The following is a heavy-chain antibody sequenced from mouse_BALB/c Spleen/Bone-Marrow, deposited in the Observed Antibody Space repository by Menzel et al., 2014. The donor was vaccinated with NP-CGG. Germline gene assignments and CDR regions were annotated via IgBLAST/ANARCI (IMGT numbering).Heavy chain of an antibody. Sequence: EVKVEDSGGDLVKPGGSLKLSCAASGFTFSNYAMSWVRQTPEQRLEWVASISSGGSTYYPDSVKGRFTISRDNARNILYLQMSSLRSEDTAMYYCVRDLFCGSNYFTYWGQGTLGTVSA. D-gene: IGHD1-1*01. CDR1: GFTFSNYA. CDR3: VRDLFCGSNYFTY. CDR2: ISSGGST. V-gene: IGHV5-6-5*01. J-gene: IGHJ3*01.